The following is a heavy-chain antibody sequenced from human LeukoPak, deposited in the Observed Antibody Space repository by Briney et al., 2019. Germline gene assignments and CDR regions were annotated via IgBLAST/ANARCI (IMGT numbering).Heavy chain of an antibody. CDR3: ARGGIQVSGIDEFDY. J-gene: IGHJ4*02. CDR1: GFTFSSYG. Sequence: GGSLRLSCAAFGFTFSSYGMHWVRQAPGKGLEWVAVISYDGSNKYYADSVKGRFTISRDNSKNTLYLQMNSLRAEDTAVYYCARGGIQVSGIDEFDYWGQGTLVTVSS. D-gene: IGHD6-19*01. CDR2: ISYDGSNK. V-gene: IGHV3-30*03.